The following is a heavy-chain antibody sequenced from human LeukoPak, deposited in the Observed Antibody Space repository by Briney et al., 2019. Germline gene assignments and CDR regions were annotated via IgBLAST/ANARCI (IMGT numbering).Heavy chain of an antibody. CDR1: GFSFGTYD. V-gene: IGHV3-30*15. CDR3: TRDRIVGVPDYLDF. Sequence: PVGSLRLSCAASGFSFGTYDMHWVRQAPGKGLEWVAAISVDGTFKIYADSVQGRFTISRDNSKYTLYLEMSSLRPEDTAVYYCTRDRIVGVPDYLDFWGQGTLVTVSS. D-gene: IGHD1-26*01. CDR2: ISVDGTFK. J-gene: IGHJ4*02.